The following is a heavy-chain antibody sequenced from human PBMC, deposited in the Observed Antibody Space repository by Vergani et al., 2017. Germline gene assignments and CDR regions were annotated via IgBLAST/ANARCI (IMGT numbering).Heavy chain of an antibody. J-gene: IGHJ4*02. CDR1: GFTFSNAW. V-gene: IGHV3-23*04. Sequence: EVQLVESGGGLVKPGGSLRLSCAASGFTFSNAWMSWVRQAPGEGLEWVSGISGSGGFTYYADSVKGRFTISRDNSKNTMFLQMNNLRAEDTAVYYCAKDNVPGYYDSSGYCDYWGQGTMVTVSS. D-gene: IGHD3-22*01. CDR2: ISGSGGFT. CDR3: AKDNVPGYYDSSGYCDY.